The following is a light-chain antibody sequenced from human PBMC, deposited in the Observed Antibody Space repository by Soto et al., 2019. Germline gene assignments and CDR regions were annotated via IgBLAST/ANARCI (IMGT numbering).Light chain of an antibody. CDR3: QHRDSWPLT. CDR1: QSLSTY. Sequence: EIVLTQSPATLSLSPGERATLSCRASQSLSTYLAWYQQKPGQAPRLLIYDASNRAAGIPARFSGSGSGTDFTLTISSIETEDFAVYYCQHRDSWPLTFGGGTKVDIK. J-gene: IGKJ4*01. V-gene: IGKV3-11*01. CDR2: DAS.